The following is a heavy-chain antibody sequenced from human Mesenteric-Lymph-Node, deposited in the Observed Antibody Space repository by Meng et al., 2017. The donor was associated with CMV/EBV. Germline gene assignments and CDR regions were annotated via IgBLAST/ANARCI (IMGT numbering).Heavy chain of an antibody. D-gene: IGHD1/OR15-1a*01. Sequence: CTASGYTFTAYHIHWVRLAPGKGLEWMGDINPRTGAGAPPRKFRGRVTLTRDTSIDTAFLEVTNLSPDDTAVYFCAGDFLRTTSGDSWGQGTLVTVSS. J-gene: IGHJ4*02. V-gene: IGHV1-2*02. CDR2: INPRTGAG. CDR3: AGDFLRTTSGDS. CDR1: GYTFTAYH.